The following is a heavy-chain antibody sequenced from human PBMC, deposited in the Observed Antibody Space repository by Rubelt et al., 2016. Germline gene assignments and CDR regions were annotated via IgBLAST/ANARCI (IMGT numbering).Heavy chain of an antibody. Sequence: EVQLVESGGGLVQPGGSLRLSCAASGFTFSSYSMNWVRQAPGKGLEWVSYISSSSSTIYYADSVKGRFTISRDNAKNSLYLQMNSLRAEDTAVYYCARADCTNGVCYIAAFDIWGQGTMVTVSS. CDR1: GFTFSSYS. V-gene: IGHV3-48*01. J-gene: IGHJ3*02. CDR2: ISSSSSTI. D-gene: IGHD2-8*01. CDR3: ARADCTNGVCYIAAFDI.